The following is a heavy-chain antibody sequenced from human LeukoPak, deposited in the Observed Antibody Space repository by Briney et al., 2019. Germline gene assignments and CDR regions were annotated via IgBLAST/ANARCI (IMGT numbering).Heavy chain of an antibody. CDR3: AKAPGGIVGY. J-gene: IGHJ4*02. CDR2: IKQDGTEK. V-gene: IGHV3-7*03. CDR1: GFTFTTYW. Sequence: GGSLRLSCAASGFTFTTYWMSWVRQAPGKGLEWVANIKQDGTEKYYVDSVKGRFTISRDNAKNSLYLQMNSLRVDDTAVYYCAKAPGGIVGYWGQGTLVTVSS. D-gene: IGHD3-16*01.